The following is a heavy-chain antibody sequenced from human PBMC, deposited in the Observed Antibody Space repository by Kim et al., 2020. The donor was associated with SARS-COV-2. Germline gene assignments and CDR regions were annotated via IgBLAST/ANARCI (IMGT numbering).Heavy chain of an antibody. V-gene: IGHV3-33*01. Sequence: GGSLRLSCASSGFTFSSYGMHWVRQAPGKGLEWVAVIWYDGSNKYYADSVKGRFTISRDNSKNTLYLQMNSLRAEDTAVYYCARDSGRDSSGYLGGLDYWGQGTLVTVSS. CDR1: GFTFSSYG. J-gene: IGHJ4*02. CDR2: IWYDGSNK. CDR3: ARDSGRDSSGYLGGLDY. D-gene: IGHD3-22*01.